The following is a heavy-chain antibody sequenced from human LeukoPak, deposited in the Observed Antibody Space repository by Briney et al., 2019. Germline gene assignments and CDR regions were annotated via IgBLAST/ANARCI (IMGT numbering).Heavy chain of an antibody. Sequence: GGSLRLSCAASGFNFSSYGMHWVRQAPGKGLEWVAVISYDGSNKYYADSVKGRFTISRDNSKNTLYLQMNSLRAEDTAVYYCAKDYGLWGFFDYGGQETLVTV. D-gene: IGHD4/OR15-4a*01. CDR1: GFNFSSYG. V-gene: IGHV3-30*18. CDR3: AKDYGLWGFFDY. CDR2: ISYDGSNK. J-gene: IGHJ4*02.